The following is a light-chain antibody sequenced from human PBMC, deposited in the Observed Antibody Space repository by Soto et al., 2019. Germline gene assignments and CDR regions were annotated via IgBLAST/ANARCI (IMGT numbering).Light chain of an antibody. Sequence: EIVMTQSPATLSVSPGERATLSCRASQSVNSNLAWYQQKPGQAPRLLIYGASTRVAGIPARFSGSGSGTEFSLTISSLQSEDFAVYFCQQYHIWPSWTFGQGTKVELK. CDR3: QQYHIWPSWT. CDR2: GAS. CDR1: QSVNSN. J-gene: IGKJ1*01. V-gene: IGKV3-15*01.